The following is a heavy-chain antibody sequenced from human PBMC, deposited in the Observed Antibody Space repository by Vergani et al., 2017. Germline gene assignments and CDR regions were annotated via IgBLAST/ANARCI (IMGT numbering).Heavy chain of an antibody. J-gene: IGHJ6*03. Sequence: QVQLVESGGGVVQPGRSLRLSCAASGFTFSSYGMHWVRQAPGKGLGWVAVISYDGSNKYYADSVKGRFTISRDNSKNTLYLQMNSLRAEDTAVYYCAKDGRYCSGGSCLKGYMDVWGKGTTVTVSS. D-gene: IGHD2-15*01. CDR2: ISYDGSNK. CDR1: GFTFSSYG. V-gene: IGHV3-30*18. CDR3: AKDGRYCSGGSCLKGYMDV.